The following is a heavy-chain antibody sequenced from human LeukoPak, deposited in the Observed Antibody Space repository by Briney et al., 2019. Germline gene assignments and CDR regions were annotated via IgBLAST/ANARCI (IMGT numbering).Heavy chain of an antibody. V-gene: IGHV3-48*03. CDR1: GFTFSSYE. CDR3: ARDMWYFGDSGPDY. Sequence: GGSLRLSCAASGFTFSSYEMNWVRQAPGKGLEWVSYITSSGGDIYYADSVKGRFTLSRDNAKNSLYLQMNSLRVEDTAVYYCARDMWYFGDSGPDYWGQGTLVTVSS. J-gene: IGHJ4*02. D-gene: IGHD2-21*01. CDR2: ITSSGGDI.